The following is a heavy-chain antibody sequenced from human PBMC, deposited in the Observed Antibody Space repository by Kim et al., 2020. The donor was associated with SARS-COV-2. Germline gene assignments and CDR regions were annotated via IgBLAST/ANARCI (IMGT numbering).Heavy chain of an antibody. J-gene: IGHJ3*02. V-gene: IGHV3-11*01. Sequence: GRSTISRDNAKTSLYLQMNSLRAEDTAVYYCARDLWSGASSSWYGGAFDIWGQGTMVTVSS. D-gene: IGHD6-13*01. CDR3: ARDLWSGASSSWYGGAFDI.